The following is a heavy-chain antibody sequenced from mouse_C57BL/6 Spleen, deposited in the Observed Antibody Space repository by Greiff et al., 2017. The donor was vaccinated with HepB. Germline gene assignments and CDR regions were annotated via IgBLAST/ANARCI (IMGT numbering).Heavy chain of an antibody. J-gene: IGHJ4*01. V-gene: IGHV1-85*01. CDR3: ARRSTTVVHYAMDY. D-gene: IGHD1-1*01. Sequence: VQLQQSGPELVKPGASVKLSCKASGYTFTSYDINWVKQRPGQGLEWIGWIYPRDGSTKYNEKFKGKATLTVDTSSSTAYMELHSLTSEDSAVYFCARRSTTVVHYAMDYWGQGTSVTVSS. CDR2: IYPRDGST. CDR1: GYTFTSYD.